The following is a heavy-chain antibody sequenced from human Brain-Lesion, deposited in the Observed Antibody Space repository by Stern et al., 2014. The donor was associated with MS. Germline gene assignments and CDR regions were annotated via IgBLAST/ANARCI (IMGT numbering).Heavy chain of an antibody. D-gene: IGHD1-1*01. CDR1: GFTYTDYW. CDR2: ISNDGNHK. Sequence: DQLVESGGGLVQPGGSLRLSCAASGFTYTDYWMRWVRQAPGKGPEWVAVISNDGNHKYYAGSVKDRFPISRDNSKNTLYLQMNSLRVEDTAVYYCAKHLAERPFDYWGQGTLVTVSS. V-gene: IGHV3-30*18. CDR3: AKHLAERPFDY. J-gene: IGHJ4*02.